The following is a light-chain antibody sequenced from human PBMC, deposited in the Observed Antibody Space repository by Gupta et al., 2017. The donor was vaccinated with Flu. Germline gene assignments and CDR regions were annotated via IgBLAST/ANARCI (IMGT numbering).Light chain of an antibody. Sequence: GTPYLALEQRATLSCRVLQSVRNTLLRWYQQKPGQVPRLLMYGGSSRATGIPDRFSGSGSGTELTLTIRRLAAEDFAVYYCLQDRISLPTFGQGTKVEIK. CDR1: QSVRNTL. V-gene: IGKV3-20*01. CDR2: GGS. J-gene: IGKJ2*01. CDR3: LQDRISLPT.